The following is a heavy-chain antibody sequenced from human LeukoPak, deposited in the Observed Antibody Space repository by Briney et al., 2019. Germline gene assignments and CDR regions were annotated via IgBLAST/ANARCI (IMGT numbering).Heavy chain of an antibody. D-gene: IGHD6-19*01. V-gene: IGHV4-59*12. J-gene: IGHJ4*02. CDR3: ARDPQGSSGWYIGDY. CDR1: GGSINTYY. CDR2: IYYSGST. Sequence: SETLSLTCTVSGGSINTYYWSWIRQPPGKGLEWIGYIYYSGSTYYNPSLKSRVTISVDTSKNQFSLKLTSVTAADTAVYYCARDPQGSSGWYIGDYWGQGTLVTVSS.